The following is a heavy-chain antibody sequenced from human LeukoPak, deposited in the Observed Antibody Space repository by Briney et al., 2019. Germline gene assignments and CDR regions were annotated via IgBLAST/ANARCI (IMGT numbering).Heavy chain of an antibody. V-gene: IGHV4-39*07. D-gene: IGHD4-11*01. CDR3: ASGLDDYSNYWYFDL. CDR1: GGSISSDNYY. Sequence: SETLSLTCTVSGGSISSDNYYWSWIRQPPGKGLEWIGEINHSGSTNYNPSLKSRVTISVDTSKNQFSLKLSSVTAADTAVYYCASGLDDYSNYWYFDLWGRGTLVTVSS. J-gene: IGHJ2*01. CDR2: INHSGST.